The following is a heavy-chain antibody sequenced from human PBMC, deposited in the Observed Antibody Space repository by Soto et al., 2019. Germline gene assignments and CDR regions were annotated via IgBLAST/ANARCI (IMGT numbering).Heavy chain of an antibody. Sequence: ASVKVSCKASGYTFTSYGISWVRQAPGQGLEWMGWISTDNGNTNYAQKLQGRVIMTTDTSTSTAYMELRSLRSDDTAVYHCTREISYYYGMDVWGQGTTVTVSS. V-gene: IGHV1-18*01. CDR3: TREISYYYGMDV. CDR2: ISTDNGNT. CDR1: GYTFTSYG. J-gene: IGHJ6*02.